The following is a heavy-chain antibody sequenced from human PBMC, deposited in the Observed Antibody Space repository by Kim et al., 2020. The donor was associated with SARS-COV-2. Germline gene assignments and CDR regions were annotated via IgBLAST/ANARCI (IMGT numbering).Heavy chain of an antibody. D-gene: IGHD6-13*01. V-gene: IGHV3-33*05. CDR2: ISYDGSNK. J-gene: IGHJ4*02. Sequence: GGSLRLSCAASGFTFSSYGMHWVRQAPGKGLEWVAVISYDGSNKYYADSVKGRFTISRDNSKNTLYLQMNSLRAEDTAVYYCARDLSSSWPYYFDYWGQG. CDR3: ARDLSSSWPYYFDY. CDR1: GFTFSSYG.